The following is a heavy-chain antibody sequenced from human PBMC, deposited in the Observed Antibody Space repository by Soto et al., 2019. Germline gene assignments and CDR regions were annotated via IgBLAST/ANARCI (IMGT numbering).Heavy chain of an antibody. Sequence: GGSLRLSCAASGFTFSSYGMHWVRQAPGKGLEWVAVISYDGSNKYYADSVKGRFTISRDNSKNTLYLQMNSLRAEDTAVYYCAKDTVVTRYYHYGMDVWGQGTTVTVSS. CDR1: GFTFSSYG. CDR3: AKDTVVTRYYHYGMDV. J-gene: IGHJ6*02. CDR2: ISYDGSNK. D-gene: IGHD2-21*02. V-gene: IGHV3-30*18.